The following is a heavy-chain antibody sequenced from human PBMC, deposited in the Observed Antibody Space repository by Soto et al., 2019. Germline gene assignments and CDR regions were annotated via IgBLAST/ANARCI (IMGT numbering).Heavy chain of an antibody. D-gene: IGHD6-13*01. Sequence: EVQLVESGGGLVQPGGSLRLSCAASGFTFSTNWMHWVRQAPGKGLVWVSRINSDGIIRTYADSVKGRFTISRDNAKNTLYLQMNSVRAEDMAVYYCARGVEQVMDVWGQGTTVTVSS. CDR2: INSDGIIR. V-gene: IGHV3-74*01. CDR1: GFTFSTNW. J-gene: IGHJ6*02. CDR3: ARGVEQVMDV.